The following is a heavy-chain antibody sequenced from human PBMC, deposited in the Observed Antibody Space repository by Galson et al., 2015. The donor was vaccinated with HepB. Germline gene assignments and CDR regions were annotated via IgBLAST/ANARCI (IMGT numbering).Heavy chain of an antibody. CDR1: GFSLSTSGMR. V-gene: IGHV2-70*04. D-gene: IGHD5-12*01. CDR3: AHSYSGYESSYFDY. Sequence: PALVKPTQTLTLTCTFSGFSLSTSGMRVSWIHQPPGKALEWLARIDWDDDKFYSTSLKTRLTISKDTSKNQVVLTMTNMDPVDTATYYCAHSYSGYESSYFDYWGQGTLVTVSS. CDR2: IDWDDDK. J-gene: IGHJ4*02.